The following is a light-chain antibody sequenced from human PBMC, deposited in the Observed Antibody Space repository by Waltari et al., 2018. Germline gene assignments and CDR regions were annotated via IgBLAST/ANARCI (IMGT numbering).Light chain of an antibody. Sequence: QSVLTQPPSASGTPGHRVTIPCSRRSSNIGSNTVNWYQQLPGTAPKLLIYSTNQRPSGVPDRFSGSKSGTSASLAISGLQSEDEADYYCAAWDDSLNGPVFGGGTKLTVL. CDR2: STN. V-gene: IGLV1-44*01. J-gene: IGLJ3*02. CDR3: AAWDDSLNGPV. CDR1: SSNIGSNT.